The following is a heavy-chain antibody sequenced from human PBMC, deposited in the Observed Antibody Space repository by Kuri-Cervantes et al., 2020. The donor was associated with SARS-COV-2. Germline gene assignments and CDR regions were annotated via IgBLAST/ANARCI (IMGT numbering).Heavy chain of an antibody. CDR1: GGSISSSSYY. Sequence: SETLSLTCTVSGGSISSSSYYWGWIRQPPGKGLEWIGSIYYSGSTYYNPSLKSRVTISVDTSKNQFSLKLSSVTAADTAVYYCARRIYSNYYYYMDVWGQGTLVTVSS. CDR2: IYYSGST. V-gene: IGHV4-39*01. D-gene: IGHD4-11*01. J-gene: IGHJ6*03. CDR3: ARRIYSNYYYYMDV.